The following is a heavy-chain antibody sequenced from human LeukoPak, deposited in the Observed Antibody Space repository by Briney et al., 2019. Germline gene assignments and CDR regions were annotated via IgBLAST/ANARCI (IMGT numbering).Heavy chain of an antibody. V-gene: IGHV1-18*01. J-gene: IGHJ4*02. CDR1: GYTFSSYG. D-gene: IGHD6-13*01. Sequence: GASVKVSCKASGYTFSSYGISWVRQAPGQGLEWMGWISVYSGDTKYAQTVQGRVTMTTDTPTSTAYMELRSLTSDDTAVYFCARAPAAGATRVDYWGQGTLVTVSS. CDR3: ARAPAAGATRVDY. CDR2: ISVYSGDT.